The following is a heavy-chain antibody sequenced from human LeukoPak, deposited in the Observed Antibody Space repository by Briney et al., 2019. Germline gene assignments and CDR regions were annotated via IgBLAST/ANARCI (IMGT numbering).Heavy chain of an antibody. CDR2: IYYSGST. Sequence: SETLSLTCTVSGGSISSSSYYWGWIRQPPGKGLEWIGSIYYSGSTYYNPSLKSRVTISVDTSKNQFSLKLSSVTAADTAVYYCARHFGTSGPYSSSWYKGPHYFDYWGQGTLVTVSS. D-gene: IGHD6-13*01. CDR1: GGSISSSSYY. CDR3: ARHFGTSGPYSSSWYKGPHYFDY. J-gene: IGHJ4*02. V-gene: IGHV4-39*01.